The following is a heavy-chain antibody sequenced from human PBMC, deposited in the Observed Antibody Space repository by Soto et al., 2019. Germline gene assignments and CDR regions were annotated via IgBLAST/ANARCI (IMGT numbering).Heavy chain of an antibody. D-gene: IGHD2-15*01. J-gene: IGHJ3*02. Sequence: GGSLRLSCAASGFTFSSYGMHWVRQAPGKGLEWVAVIWYDGSNKYYADSVKGRFTISRDNSKNTLYLQMNSLRAEDTAVYYCARRAAYHDAFDIWGQGTMVTVS. CDR3: ARRAAYHDAFDI. V-gene: IGHV3-33*01. CDR1: GFTFSSYG. CDR2: IWYDGSNK.